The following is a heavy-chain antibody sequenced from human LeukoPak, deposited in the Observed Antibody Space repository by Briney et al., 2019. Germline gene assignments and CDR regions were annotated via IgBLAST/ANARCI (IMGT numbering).Heavy chain of an antibody. V-gene: IGHV3-30-3*01. CDR1: GFTFSSYA. CDR2: ISYDGSNK. CDR3: ARASDGSFDY. Sequence: PGGSLRPSCAASGFTFSSYAMHWVRQAPGKGLEWVAVISYDGSNKYYADSVKGRFTISRDNSKNTLYLQMNSLRAEDTAVYYCARASDGSFDYWGQGTLVTVSS. J-gene: IGHJ4*02.